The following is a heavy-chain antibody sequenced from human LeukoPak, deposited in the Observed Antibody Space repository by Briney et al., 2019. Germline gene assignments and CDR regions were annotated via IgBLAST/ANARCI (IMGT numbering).Heavy chain of an antibody. CDR2: ISSSSSYI. CDR1: GFTFSSYS. Sequence: GGSLRLSCAASGFTFSSYSMNWVRQAPGKGLEWVSSISSSSSYIYYADSVKGRFTISRDNAKNSLYLQMNSLRAEDTAVYYCAKDREVGATTNDAFDIWGQGTMVTVSS. V-gene: IGHV3-21*01. CDR3: AKDREVGATTNDAFDI. J-gene: IGHJ3*02. D-gene: IGHD1-26*01.